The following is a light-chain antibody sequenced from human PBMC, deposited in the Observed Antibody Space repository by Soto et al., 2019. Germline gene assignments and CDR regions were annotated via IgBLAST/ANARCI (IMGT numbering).Light chain of an antibody. Sequence: EVVLTQSPATLSLSPGQRATLSCRASQSIRTSLAWYQQKPGQAPRLVXFDASNRANGVPARFGGSGSGTDLTLTINSLETEDFAVYYCQQRNVWPPITFGQGTRLEIK. J-gene: IGKJ5*01. CDR2: DAS. V-gene: IGKV3-11*01. CDR3: QQRNVWPPIT. CDR1: QSIRTS.